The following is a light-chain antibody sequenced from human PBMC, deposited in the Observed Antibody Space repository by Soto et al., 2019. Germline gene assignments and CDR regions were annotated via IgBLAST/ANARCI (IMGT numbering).Light chain of an antibody. CDR1: QSLSSW. CDR2: KAS. CDR3: LQYNSYPWA. V-gene: IGKV1-5*03. J-gene: IGKJ1*01. Sequence: DIQMTQSPSTLSASVGDRVTITCRASQSLSSWLAWYQQKPGKAPKLLIYKASSLESGVPSRFSGSGSGTEFTLTISSLQPDDFASYYCLQYNSYPWAVGQGTKVEIK.